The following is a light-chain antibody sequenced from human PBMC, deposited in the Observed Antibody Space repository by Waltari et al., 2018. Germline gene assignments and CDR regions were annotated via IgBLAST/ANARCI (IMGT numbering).Light chain of an antibody. CDR1: TVGIIS. CDR2: QDT. Sequence: SYELTQPPSVSVPPGQTASITRSGDTVGIISCCWYQQKPGQSPVLGIYQDTKRPSGIPELFSGSLSGNTATLTISGTQAMDEADYYCQAWDGSTLVFGGGTKLTVL. CDR3: QAWDGSTLV. V-gene: IGLV3-1*01. J-gene: IGLJ2*01.